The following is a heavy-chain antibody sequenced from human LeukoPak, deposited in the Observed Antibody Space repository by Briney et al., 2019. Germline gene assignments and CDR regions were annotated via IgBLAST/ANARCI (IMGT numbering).Heavy chain of an antibody. CDR3: ARTSATGVTYFDY. Sequence: PSETLSLTCSISGGSLSIYYWSWIRQPAGKGLEWIGRIYPNGATHYNPSLKSRVTISSDSSKSQYSLNLHSVTAADTAVYFCARTSATGVTYFDYWGQGTLVTVSS. CDR2: IYPNGAT. CDR1: GGSLSIYY. V-gene: IGHV4-4*07. J-gene: IGHJ4*02. D-gene: IGHD3-10*01.